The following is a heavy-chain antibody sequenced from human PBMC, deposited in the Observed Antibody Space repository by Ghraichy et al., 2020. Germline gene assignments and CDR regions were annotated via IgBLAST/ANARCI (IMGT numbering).Heavy chain of an antibody. J-gene: IGHJ4*02. Sequence: GESLNISCAASGFTFNHYAMSWVRQAPGKGLEWVSTISSSGDDSYYGDSMKGRAAASRDNSKNILYLQLSALRAEDTAFYYCAKDGFTGAEFDSWGQGTLVTVSS. V-gene: IGHV3-23*01. CDR1: GFTFNHYA. CDR3: AKDGFTGAEFDS. D-gene: IGHD3-9*01. CDR2: ISSSGDDS.